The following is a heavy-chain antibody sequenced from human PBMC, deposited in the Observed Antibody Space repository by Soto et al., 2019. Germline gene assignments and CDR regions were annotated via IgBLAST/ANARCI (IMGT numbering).Heavy chain of an antibody. D-gene: IGHD3-22*01. Sequence: SLRLSCAASGFTFDDYAMHWVRQAPGKGLEWVSGISWNRGSIGYADSVKGRFTISRDNAKNSLYLQMNSLRAEDTALYYCARDSSGYYRFDYWGQGTLVTVSS. V-gene: IGHV3-9*01. J-gene: IGHJ4*02. CDR3: ARDSSGYYRFDY. CDR2: ISWNRGSI. CDR1: GFTFDDYA.